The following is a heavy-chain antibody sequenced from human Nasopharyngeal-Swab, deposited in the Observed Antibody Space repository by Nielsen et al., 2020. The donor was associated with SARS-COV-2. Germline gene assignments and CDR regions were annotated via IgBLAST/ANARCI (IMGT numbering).Heavy chain of an antibody. Sequence: VRQAPGKGLEWVAVISYDGSNKYYADSVKGRFIISRDNSKNTLYLQMNSLRAEDTAVYYCAKDPYYYGSGSYWNYFDYWGQGTLVTVSS. CDR3: AKDPYYYGSGSYWNYFDY. CDR2: ISYDGSNK. J-gene: IGHJ4*02. D-gene: IGHD3-10*01. V-gene: IGHV3-30*18.